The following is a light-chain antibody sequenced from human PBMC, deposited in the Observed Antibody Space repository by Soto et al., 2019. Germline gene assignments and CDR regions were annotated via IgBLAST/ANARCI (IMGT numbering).Light chain of an antibody. CDR2: EVS. CDR1: SSYVGSYNR. CDR3: ASYTTSTTRFV. J-gene: IGLJ1*01. V-gene: IGLV2-18*02. Sequence: SMLTHPPSVSGSPGQSVTIPCTGTSSYVGSYNRVSWYQQPPGTAPKVMIYEVSNRPSGVPDRFSGSKSGNTASLTISGLQAEDEADYYCASYTTSTTRFVFGTGTRSPS.